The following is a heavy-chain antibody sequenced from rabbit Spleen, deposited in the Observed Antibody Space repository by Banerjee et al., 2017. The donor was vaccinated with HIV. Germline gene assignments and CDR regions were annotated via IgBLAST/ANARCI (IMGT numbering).Heavy chain of an antibody. CDR1: GFSFSSSDY. V-gene: IGHV1S40*01. CDR2: IAGSSNGFT. Sequence: QSLEESGGDLVKPGASLTLTCTASGFSFSSSDYMCWVRQAPGKGLEWISCIAGSSNGFTYSATWAKGRFTCSKTSSTTVTLQMTSLTVADTATYFCARDTGTSFSTYGMDLWGPGTLVTVS. J-gene: IGHJ6*01. CDR3: ARDTGTSFSTYGMDL. D-gene: IGHD8-1*01.